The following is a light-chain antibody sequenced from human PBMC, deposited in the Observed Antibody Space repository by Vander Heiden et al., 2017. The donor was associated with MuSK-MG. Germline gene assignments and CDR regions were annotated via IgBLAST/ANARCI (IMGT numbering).Light chain of an antibody. Sequence: SPELTHPPSVSVSPEQTARITCSGDALPKQYAYWYQQKPGQAPVLVREKDSERPSGIPERFSGSSAGTTVTWIISGVQAEDEADDDCQSADSSGTYWVFGGGTKLTVL. CDR1: ALPKQY. V-gene: IGLV3-25*03. CDR2: KDS. J-gene: IGLJ2*01. CDR3: QSADSSGTYWV.